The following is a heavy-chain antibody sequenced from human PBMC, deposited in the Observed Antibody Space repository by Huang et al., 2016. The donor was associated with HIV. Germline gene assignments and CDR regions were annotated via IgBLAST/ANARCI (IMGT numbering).Heavy chain of an antibody. CDR2: FTDGGST. CDR3: VSWVDN. Sequence: QLQLQYSCPRLVKPSETLSLTCNVSGCSISSSSYSCSWIRQPPGKGLQWVGRFTDGGSTHYNPSLKSRVTISVDSSKNQFSVRMNSVTAADTAVYYCVSWVDNWGQGIRVTVSS. J-gene: IGHJ5*02. V-gene: IGHV4-39*01. CDR1: GCSISSSSYS.